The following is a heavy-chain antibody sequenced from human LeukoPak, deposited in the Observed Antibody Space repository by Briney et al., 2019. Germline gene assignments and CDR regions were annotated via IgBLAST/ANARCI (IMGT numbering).Heavy chain of an antibody. CDR3: AKGGGSRAFDI. Sequence: GGSLRLSCAASGFTFDDYAMHWVRQAPGKGLEWVSGISWNSGSIGYADSVKGRFTTSRDNAKNSLYLQMNSLRAEDMALYYCAKGGGSRAFDIWGQGTMVTVSP. J-gene: IGHJ3*02. CDR1: GFTFDDYA. D-gene: IGHD3-16*01. V-gene: IGHV3-9*03. CDR2: ISWNSGSI.